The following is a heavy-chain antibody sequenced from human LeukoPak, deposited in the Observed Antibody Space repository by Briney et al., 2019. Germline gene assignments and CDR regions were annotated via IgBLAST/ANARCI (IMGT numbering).Heavy chain of an antibody. CDR3: ARDLTGDGDY. Sequence: PADPLSLTCTVWGGSMGSWGYYGVGIRQPRGGGGEWIWSIYYSGSTYYNPSLKSRVTISVDTSKNQFSLKLSSVTAADTAVYYCARDLTGDGDYWGQGTLVTVSS. J-gene: IGHJ4*02. CDR2: IYYSGST. D-gene: IGHD7-27*01. CDR1: GGSMGSWGYY. V-gene: IGHV4-39*07.